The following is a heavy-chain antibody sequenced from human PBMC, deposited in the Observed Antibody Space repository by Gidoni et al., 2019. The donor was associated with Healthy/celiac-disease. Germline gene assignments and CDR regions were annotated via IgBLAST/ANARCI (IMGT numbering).Heavy chain of an antibody. CDR1: GYTFPSYY. D-gene: IGHD2-15*01. CDR2: INPSGGST. CDR3: ARGAGYCSGGSCYKFRDSLDY. V-gene: IGHV1-46*01. Sequence: QVQLVQSGAEVKKPGASVKVSCKASGYTFPSYYMHWVRPAPGQGVEWMGIINPSGGSTSYAQKFQGRVTMTRDTSTSTVYMELSSLGSEDTAVYYCARGAGYCSGGSCYKFRDSLDYWGQGTLVTVSS. J-gene: IGHJ4*02.